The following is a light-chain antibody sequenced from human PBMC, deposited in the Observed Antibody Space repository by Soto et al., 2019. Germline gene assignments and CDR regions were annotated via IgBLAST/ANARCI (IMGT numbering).Light chain of an antibody. V-gene: IGKV3-20*01. CDR3: QQYGISPLMYT. CDR2: GAS. Sequence: EIVLMQSPGTLSLSPGERATLSCRASQSVSNNYLAWCQQKPGQAPRLLIYGASARATGVPDRFSGSGSGTDFTLTITRLEPEDFAVYYCQQYGISPLMYTFGQGTKLGVK. J-gene: IGKJ2*01. CDR1: QSVSNNY.